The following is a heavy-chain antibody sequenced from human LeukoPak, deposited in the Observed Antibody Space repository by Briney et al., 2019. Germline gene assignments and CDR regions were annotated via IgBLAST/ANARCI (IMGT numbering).Heavy chain of an antibody. CDR2: ISSNSRTI. CDR1: GGSISSHY. CDR3: ARDPVVGGSNWFGP. D-gene: IGHD2-15*01. J-gene: IGHJ5*02. Sequence: LSLTCTVSGGSISSHYWSWIRQPPGEGLEWLSYISSNSRTIYYAASVRGRFTISRDNAKNSLYLQMNSLRVEDTAVYYCARDPVVGGSNWFGPWGQGTLVTVSS. V-gene: IGHV3-11*04.